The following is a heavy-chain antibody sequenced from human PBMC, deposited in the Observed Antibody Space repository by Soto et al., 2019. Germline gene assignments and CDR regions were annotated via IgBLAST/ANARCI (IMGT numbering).Heavy chain of an antibody. CDR3: AREPATAKPEGVDF. V-gene: IGHV1-2*02. Sequence: QVQLVQSGAEVRKPGASVKLSCKASGYTFSDYYIHWVRQAPGQGLEWMGWINPNSAGTEYTPKFQGGFTMTRDTSITTAYMELSRLRSGDTAVYYCAREPATAKPEGVDFWGQGTLVTVSS. D-gene: IGHD1-1*01. CDR2: INPNSAGT. J-gene: IGHJ4*02. CDR1: GYTFSDYY.